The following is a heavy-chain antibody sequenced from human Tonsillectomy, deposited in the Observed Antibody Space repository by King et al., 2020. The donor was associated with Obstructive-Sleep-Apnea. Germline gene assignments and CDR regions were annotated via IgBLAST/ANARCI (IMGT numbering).Heavy chain of an antibody. Sequence: QLQESGPGLVKPSETLSLTCSVSGGSISSYYWTWIRQPPGKGLDWIGSIYYIGSTNYNPSLKGRVTISVDTSKNQFSLKLSSVTAADTAVYYCARVYYYGSEDWYFDLWGRGTLVTVSS. V-gene: IGHV4-59*01. CDR2: IYYIGST. D-gene: IGHD3-10*01. J-gene: IGHJ2*01. CDR3: ARVYYYGSEDWYFDL. CDR1: GGSISSYY.